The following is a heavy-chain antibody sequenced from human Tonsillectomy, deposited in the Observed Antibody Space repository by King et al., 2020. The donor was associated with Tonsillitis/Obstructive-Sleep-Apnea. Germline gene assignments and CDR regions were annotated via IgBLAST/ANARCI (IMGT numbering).Heavy chain of an antibody. CDR1: GYSFTSYW. CDR3: ARLWRSPDPGFNWFDP. Sequence: VQLVESGAEVKKPGESLRISCKGSGYSFTSYWISWVRQMPGKGLEWMGRIDPSDSYTNYSPSFQGHVTISADKSISTAYLQWSSLKASDTAMYYCARLWRSPDPGFNWFDPWGQGTLVTVSS. V-gene: IGHV5-10-1*01. J-gene: IGHJ5*02. D-gene: IGHD3-10*01. CDR2: IDPSDSYT.